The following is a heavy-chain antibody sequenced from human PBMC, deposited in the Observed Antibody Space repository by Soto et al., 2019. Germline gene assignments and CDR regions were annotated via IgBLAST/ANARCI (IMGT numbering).Heavy chain of an antibody. CDR3: ATSYGSGYRAFDY. CDR2: VNPILSMS. J-gene: IGHJ4*02. Sequence: QVQLVQSGAEVKRPGSSVKVSCKASGDTFSFYSINWVRQAPGLGLEWMGRVNPILSMSNYAQRFQGRVTMTADKSTSTAYMEIRGLRSEDTAMYYCATSYGSGYRAFDYWGQGALVTVSS. V-gene: IGHV1-69*04. D-gene: IGHD3-10*01. CDR1: GDTFSFYS.